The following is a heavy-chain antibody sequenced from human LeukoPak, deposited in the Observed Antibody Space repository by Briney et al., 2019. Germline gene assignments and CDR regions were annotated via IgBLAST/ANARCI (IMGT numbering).Heavy chain of an antibody. D-gene: IGHD2-8*01. CDR3: AREGSVCTDGICRYFHH. CDR1: GFTSDSSA. Sequence: GRSLRLSCAASGFTSDSSAMHWVRHVPGKGLEWVSSISWNSHNIGYADSVKGRFTISRDNAKSSLYLQMNSLRAEDTALYYCAREGSVCTDGICRYFHHWGQGTLVTVSS. V-gene: IGHV3-9*02. J-gene: IGHJ4*02. CDR2: ISWNSHNI.